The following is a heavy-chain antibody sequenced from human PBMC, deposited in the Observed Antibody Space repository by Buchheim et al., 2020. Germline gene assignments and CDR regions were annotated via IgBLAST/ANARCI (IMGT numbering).Heavy chain of an antibody. V-gene: IGHV4-59*01. J-gene: IGHJ4*02. Sequence: QVQLQESGPGLVKPSETLSLTCTVSGDSISNYYWSWIRQPPGKGLEWIAYIHYSGTTKYNPSLKSQVTISLATSKSQFSLKLNSVTAGDTAVYYCARDYGGDPARGGFHYWGQGTL. D-gene: IGHD4-23*01. CDR2: IHYSGTT. CDR3: ARDYGGDPARGGFHY. CDR1: GDSISNYY.